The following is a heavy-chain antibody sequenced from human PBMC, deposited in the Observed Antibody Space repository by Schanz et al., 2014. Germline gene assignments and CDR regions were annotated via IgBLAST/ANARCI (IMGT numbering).Heavy chain of an antibody. CDR3: ARGGPAYYFDD. J-gene: IGHJ4*02. CDR1: GFNFSSYS. Sequence: EVQLVESGGGLVQPGGSLRLSCAASGFNFSSYSLNWVRQAPGKGLEWVSSISYGTSYIYYADSVKGRFTISRDNSKNLLYLQMNSLRAEDTAVYYCARGGPAYYFDDWGQGTLVTVSS. V-gene: IGHV3-21*04. CDR2: ISYGTSYI.